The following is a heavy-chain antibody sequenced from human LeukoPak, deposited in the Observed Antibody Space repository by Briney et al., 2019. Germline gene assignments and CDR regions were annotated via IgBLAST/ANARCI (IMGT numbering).Heavy chain of an antibody. V-gene: IGHV4-4*07. CDR2: IYTSGST. CDR3: AREVNNYCSGGSRYSPPFIDY. Sequence: SETLSLTCTVSGGSISSYYWSWIRQPAGKGLEWIGRIYTSGSTNYNPSLKSRVTMSVDTSKNQFSLKLSSVTAADTAVYYCAREVNNYCSGGSRYSPPFIDYWGQGTLVTVSS. CDR1: GGSISSYY. D-gene: IGHD2-15*01. J-gene: IGHJ4*02.